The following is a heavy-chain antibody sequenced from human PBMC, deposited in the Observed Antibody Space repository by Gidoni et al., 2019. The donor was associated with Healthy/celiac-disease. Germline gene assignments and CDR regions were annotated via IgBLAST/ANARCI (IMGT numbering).Heavy chain of an antibody. CDR2: IYYSGST. V-gene: IGHV4-39*01. CDR1: GGSISSSSYY. D-gene: IGHD6-19*01. J-gene: IGHJ4*02. CDR3: ARQPFSDWYDEYYFDY. Sequence: QLQLQESGPGLVKPSETLSLTCTVSGGSISSSSYYWGWIRQPPGKGLEWIGSIYYSGSTYYNPSLKSRVTISVDTSKNQFSLKLSSVTAADTAVYYCARQPFSDWYDEYYFDYWGQGTLVTVSS.